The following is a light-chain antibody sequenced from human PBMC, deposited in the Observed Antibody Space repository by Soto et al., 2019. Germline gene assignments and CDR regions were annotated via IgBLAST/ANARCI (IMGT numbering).Light chain of an antibody. CDR3: QQYATTPFT. J-gene: IGKJ3*01. Sequence: EMVLTQSPGTLSLSPGERATLSCRASQTVSSNYLAWYQQKPGQAPRLLIYGASSRATGIPDRFSGSGSGADFTLTISRLEPEDCAVYYCQQYATTPFTFGAGTKVDIK. CDR1: QTVSSNY. CDR2: GAS. V-gene: IGKV3-20*01.